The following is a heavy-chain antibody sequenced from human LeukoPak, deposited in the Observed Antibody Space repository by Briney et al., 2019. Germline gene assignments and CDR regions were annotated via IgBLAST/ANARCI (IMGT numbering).Heavy chain of an antibody. CDR2: IKSKTDGGTT. CDR1: GFTFSNAW. D-gene: IGHD2-15*01. V-gene: IGHV3-15*01. CDR3: TTDLGYCSGGSCYSFEAFDI. Sequence: KPGGSLRLSCAASGFTFSNAWMSWVRQAPGKGLEWVGRIKSKTDGGTTDYAAPVKGGFTISRDDSKNTLYPQMNSLKTEDTAVYYCTTDLGYCSGGSCYSFEAFDIWGQGTMVTVSS. J-gene: IGHJ3*02.